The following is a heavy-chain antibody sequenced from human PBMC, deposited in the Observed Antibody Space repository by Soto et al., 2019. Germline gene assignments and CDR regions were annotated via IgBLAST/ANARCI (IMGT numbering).Heavy chain of an antibody. CDR2: IYYSGST. D-gene: IGHD3-22*01. Sequence: QVQLQESGPGLVKPSETLSLICTVSGGSISSYYWSWIRQPPGKGLEWIGYIYYSGSTNYNPSLKSRITISVDTSKNQFSLKLSSVTAADAAVYYCARGLISAYYMYDAFDIWRQGTIVTVSS. CDR1: GGSISSYY. J-gene: IGHJ3*02. V-gene: IGHV4-59*01. CDR3: ARGLISAYYMYDAFDI.